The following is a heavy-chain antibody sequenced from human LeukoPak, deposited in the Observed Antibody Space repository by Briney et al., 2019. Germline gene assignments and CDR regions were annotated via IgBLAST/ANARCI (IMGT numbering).Heavy chain of an antibody. D-gene: IGHD1-14*01. J-gene: IGHJ5*02. V-gene: IGHV1-18*01. CDR1: GYTFTTYG. CDR3: ARDQPRRWRDP. Sequence: ASVKVSCKDSGYTFTTYGIRSVRPAPGQGLEWMGWISAYNGKTNYAQMLQGRVTVTTDTSTSTAYMELRSLRSDDTAVYYCARDQPRRWRDPWGQGTLVSVSS. CDR2: ISAYNGKT.